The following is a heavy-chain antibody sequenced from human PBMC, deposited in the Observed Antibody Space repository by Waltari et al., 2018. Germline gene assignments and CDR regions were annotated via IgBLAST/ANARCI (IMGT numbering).Heavy chain of an antibody. J-gene: IGHJ4*02. D-gene: IGHD6-13*01. V-gene: IGHV4-38-2*02. CDR1: GYSISSGYY. Sequence: QVQLQESGPGLVKPSETLSLTCTVSGYSISSGYYWGWIRQPPGKGLEWIGSIYHSGSTYYNPSLKSRVTISVDTSKNQFSLKLSSVTAADTAVYYCARGSLGYSSSWYFDYWGQGTLVTVSS. CDR2: IYHSGST. CDR3: ARGSLGYSSSWYFDY.